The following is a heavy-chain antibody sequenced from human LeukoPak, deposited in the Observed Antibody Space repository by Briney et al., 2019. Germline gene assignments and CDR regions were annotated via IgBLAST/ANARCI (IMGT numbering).Heavy chain of an antibody. Sequence: GGSLRLSCAASGFTFSSYGMHWVRQAPGKGLEWVAFMRYDGTNKDYADSVKGRFTISRDNSKSTLYLQMNSLRAEDTAVYYCARDLRVSNYWGQGTLVTVSS. CDR2: MRYDGTNK. V-gene: IGHV3-30*02. CDR1: GFTFSSYG. D-gene: IGHD3-10*01. J-gene: IGHJ4*02. CDR3: ARDLRVSNY.